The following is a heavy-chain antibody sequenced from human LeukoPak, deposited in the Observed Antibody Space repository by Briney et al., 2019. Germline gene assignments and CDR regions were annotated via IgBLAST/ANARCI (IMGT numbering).Heavy chain of an antibody. CDR3: ARGGYSSGWYDGKGNWFDP. CDR1: GFTFSSYE. V-gene: IGHV3-48*03. Sequence: GGSLRLSCAASGFTFSSYEMNWVRQAPGKGLEWVSYISSSGSTIYYADSVKGRFTISRDNAKNSLYLQMNSLRAEDTAVYYCARGGYSSGWYDGKGNWFDPSGQGTLVTVSS. D-gene: IGHD6-19*01. J-gene: IGHJ5*02. CDR2: ISSSGSTI.